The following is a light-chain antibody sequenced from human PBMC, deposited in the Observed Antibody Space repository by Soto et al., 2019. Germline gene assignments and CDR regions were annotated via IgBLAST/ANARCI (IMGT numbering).Light chain of an antibody. J-gene: IGKJ1*01. V-gene: IGKV3-15*01. Sequence: EIVMTQSPATLSVSPGERATLSCRASQSVSSNLAWYQQKPGQAPRLLIYGASTRATGIPARFSGSGSGTEFALPICSLQSEDFAVYYCQQYNNWPPMAFGQGTKVEIK. CDR1: QSVSSN. CDR3: QQYNNWPPMA. CDR2: GAS.